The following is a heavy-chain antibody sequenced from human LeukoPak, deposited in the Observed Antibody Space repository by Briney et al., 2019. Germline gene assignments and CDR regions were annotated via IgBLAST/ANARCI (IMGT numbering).Heavy chain of an antibody. CDR1: GFTFSSYS. V-gene: IGHV3-21*01. Sequence: GGSLRLSCAASGFTFSSYSMNWVRQAPGKGLEWVSSISSSSSYIYYADSVKGRFTISRDNAKNSLYLQMNSLRAEDTAVYYCARGEGVVVVTAIRDSDYWGQGTLVTVSS. J-gene: IGHJ4*02. D-gene: IGHD2-21*02. CDR2: ISSSSSYI. CDR3: ARGEGVVVVTAIRDSDY.